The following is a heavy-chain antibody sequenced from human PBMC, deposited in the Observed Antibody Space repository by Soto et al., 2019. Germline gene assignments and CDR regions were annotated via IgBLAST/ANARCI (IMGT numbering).Heavy chain of an antibody. Sequence: GASVKVSCKASGGTFSSYAISWVRQAPGQGLEWMGGIIPIFGTANYAQKFQGRVTITADESTSTAYMELSSLRSEDTAVYYCARAVASGRVSGNSEFYGMDVWGQGTTVTVSS. V-gene: IGHV1-69*13. J-gene: IGHJ6*02. CDR3: ARAVASGRVSGNSEFYGMDV. CDR1: GGTFSSYA. D-gene: IGHD2-21*02. CDR2: IIPIFGTA.